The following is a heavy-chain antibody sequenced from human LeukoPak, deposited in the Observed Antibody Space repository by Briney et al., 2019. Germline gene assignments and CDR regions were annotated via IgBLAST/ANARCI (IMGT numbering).Heavy chain of an antibody. Sequence: GGSLRLSCSASGFTFSSYTMHWVRQAPGKGLEYVSTISSNGGSTYCADSVKGRFTISRDNSKNTLFLQMSSLRAEDTAVYYCVKDRYCSSTSCYGSFDYWGQGTLVTVSS. J-gene: IGHJ4*02. CDR2: ISSNGGST. V-gene: IGHV3-64D*06. CDR3: VKDRYCSSTSCYGSFDY. D-gene: IGHD2-2*01. CDR1: GFTFSSYT.